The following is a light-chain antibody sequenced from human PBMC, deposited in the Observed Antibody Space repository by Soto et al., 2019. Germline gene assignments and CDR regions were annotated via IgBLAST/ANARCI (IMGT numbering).Light chain of an antibody. CDR3: WSYAGSSTLV. J-gene: IGLJ1*01. CDR1: SSDIGGYNL. V-gene: IGLV2-23*01. CDR2: EGS. Sequence: QSALTQPASVSGSPGQSITISCTGTSSDIGGYNLVSWYQQHPGKAPKLMIYEGSKRPSGLSNRFSGSKSDNTDPLTISGLQAEDEADYYCWSYAGSSTLVLGTGTKVPVL.